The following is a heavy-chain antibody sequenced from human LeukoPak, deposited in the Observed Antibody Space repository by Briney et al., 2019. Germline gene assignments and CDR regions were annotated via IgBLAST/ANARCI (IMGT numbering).Heavy chain of an antibody. J-gene: IGHJ4*02. CDR1: GYTFTSYG. Sequence: ASVKVSCKASGYTFTSYGISWVRQAPGQGLEWMGWISAYNGNTHYAQKLQGRVTMTTDTSTSTVYMELRSLRSDDTAVCYCARGSPPRRNYDSRGYYSYYLDYWGQGTLVTVSS. D-gene: IGHD3-22*01. CDR3: ARGSPPRRNYDSRGYYSYYLDY. V-gene: IGHV1-18*01. CDR2: ISAYNGNT.